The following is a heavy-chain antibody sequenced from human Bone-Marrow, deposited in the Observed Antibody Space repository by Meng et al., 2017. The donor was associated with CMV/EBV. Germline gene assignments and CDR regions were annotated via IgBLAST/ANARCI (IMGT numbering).Heavy chain of an antibody. J-gene: IGHJ4*02. CDR2: INKNGNSV. D-gene: IGHD3-16*01. CDR3: AKDLAYSYATGQ. CDR1: GFAFNTHA. Sequence: CAASGFAFNTHAMSWVRQGPGKGLEWVSSINKNGNSVYYTDSVKGRFTISRDNSNNTLFLHLDSLRPEDTAIYYCAKDLAYSYATGQWGQGTLVTVSS. V-gene: IGHV3-23*05.